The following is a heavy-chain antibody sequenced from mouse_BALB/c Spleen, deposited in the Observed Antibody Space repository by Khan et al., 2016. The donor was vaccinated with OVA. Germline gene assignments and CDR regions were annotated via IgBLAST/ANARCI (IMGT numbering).Heavy chain of an antibody. V-gene: IGHV2-2*02. CDR3: ARGGLPFAY. Sequence: VQLQESGPGLVQPSQSLSITCTVSGFSLSSYGVHWVRQSPGKGLEWLGVIWSGGSTDFNAAFISRLSISKDNSKNQVFFKMNSLQTNVSAIYYCARGGLPFAYWGQGTLVTVSA. D-gene: IGHD2-13*01. CDR2: IWSGGST. CDR1: GFSLSSYG. J-gene: IGHJ3*01.